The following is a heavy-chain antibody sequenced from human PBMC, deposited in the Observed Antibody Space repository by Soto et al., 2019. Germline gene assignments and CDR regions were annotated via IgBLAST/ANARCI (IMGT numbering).Heavy chain of an antibody. J-gene: IGHJ6*02. CDR3: ARVWENSWIQLWSRAYYGMDV. V-gene: IGHV3-7*03. D-gene: IGHD5-18*01. CDR1: GFTFSSYW. Sequence: GGSLRLSCAASGFTFSSYWMSWVRQAPGKGLEWVANIKQDGSEKYYVDSVKGRFTISRDNAKNSLYLQMNSLRAEDTAVYYCARVWENSWIQLWSRAYYGMDVWGRGTTVTVSS. CDR2: IKQDGSEK.